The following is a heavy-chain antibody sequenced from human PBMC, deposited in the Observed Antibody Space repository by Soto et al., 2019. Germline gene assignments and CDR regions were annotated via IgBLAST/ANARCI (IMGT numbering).Heavy chain of an antibody. D-gene: IGHD2-8*02. J-gene: IGHJ4*02. Sequence: QITLKESGPTLVKPTQTLTLTCTFSGFSLSTSGVGVGWIRQPPGTALEWLALIYWDDDKPYSPSLKSRLTITKDTSKNQVVLTMTNMDPVDTATYYCARYLSTGYWWADFAYWGQGTLVTVSS. CDR1: GFSLSTSGVG. CDR2: IYWDDDK. CDR3: ARYLSTGYWWADFAY. V-gene: IGHV2-5*02.